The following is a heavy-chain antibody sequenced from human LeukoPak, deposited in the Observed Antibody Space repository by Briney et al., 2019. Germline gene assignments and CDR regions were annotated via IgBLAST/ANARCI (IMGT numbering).Heavy chain of an antibody. CDR3: ARYGRVNWFDP. Sequence: PSETLSLTCTVSGGSISSYYWSWIRQPPGKGLDWIGYIYYSGSTNYNPSLKSRVTISVDTSKNQFSLKLSSVTAADTAVYYCARYGRVNWFDPWGRGTLVTVSS. D-gene: IGHD1-14*01. CDR2: IYYSGST. V-gene: IGHV4-59*08. CDR1: GGSISSYY. J-gene: IGHJ5*02.